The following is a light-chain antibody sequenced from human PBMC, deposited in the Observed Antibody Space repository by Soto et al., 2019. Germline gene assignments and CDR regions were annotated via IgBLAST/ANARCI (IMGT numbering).Light chain of an antibody. J-gene: IGKJ4*01. CDR3: QQSSNWPLT. Sequence: VLTQSPATLSLSPGERATLSCRASQSVSSYLAWYQQKAGQAPRLLIYDASNRATGIPARFSGSGSGTDFTLTISSLEPEDFAVYYCQQSSNWPLTFGGGTKVEIK. CDR1: QSVSSY. V-gene: IGKV3-11*01. CDR2: DAS.